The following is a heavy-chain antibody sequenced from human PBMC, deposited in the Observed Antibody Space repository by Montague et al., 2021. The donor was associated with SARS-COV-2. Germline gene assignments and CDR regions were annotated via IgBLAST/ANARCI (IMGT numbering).Heavy chain of an antibody. D-gene: IGHD3-3*01. CDR2: IYYSGST. CDR1: GGSISSSSYY. CDR3: ARKASRGITIFGVVTASYYFDY. V-gene: IGHV4-39*01. Sequence: SETLSLTCTVSGGSISSSSYYWGWIRQPPGKGLEWIGSIYYSGSTYYNPSLQSRVTISVDTSKNQFSLKLSSVTAADTAVYYCARKASRGITIFGVVTASYYFDYWGQGTLVTVS. J-gene: IGHJ4*02.